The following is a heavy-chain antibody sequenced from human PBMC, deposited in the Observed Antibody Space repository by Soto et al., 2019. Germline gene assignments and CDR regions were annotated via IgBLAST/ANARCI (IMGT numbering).Heavy chain of an antibody. CDR2: LHSDVST. CDR1: GFTVSSNS. V-gene: IGHV3-53*01. CDR3: ARELGGSWYNWFDP. Sequence: EMQLVQSGGGLSQPGGSLRLSCAVSGFTVSSNSITWVRQAPGQGLEWVSVLHSDVSTYYVDSVKGRFVISRDNSKNTVYLQMNSLRAEDTAIYYCARELGGSWYNWFDPWGQGTLVTVSS. D-gene: IGHD2-15*01. J-gene: IGHJ5*02.